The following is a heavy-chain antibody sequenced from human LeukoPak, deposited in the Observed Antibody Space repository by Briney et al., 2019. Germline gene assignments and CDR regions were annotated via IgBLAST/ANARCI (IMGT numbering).Heavy chain of an antibody. Sequence: GGSLRLSCSASGFIFSTYNMNWVRQAPGKALEWVSSITSSSSHTYYADSVRGRYTISRDNAKNSLYLQMDSLRAEDTAVYYCARDPYSGGYGAYYYYYMDVWGKGTTVTISS. CDR2: ITSSSSHT. D-gene: IGHD1-26*01. J-gene: IGHJ6*03. CDR1: GFIFSTYN. CDR3: ARDPYSGGYGAYYYYYMDV. V-gene: IGHV3-21*01.